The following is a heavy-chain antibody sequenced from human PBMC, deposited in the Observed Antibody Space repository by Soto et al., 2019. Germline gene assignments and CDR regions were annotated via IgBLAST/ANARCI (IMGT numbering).Heavy chain of an antibody. Sequence: QVQLQESGPGLVEPSQTLSLTCTVSGASINSDDYYFSWIRQPPGKGLEWIGHIYHSGITYTNPSIRSGVSISMDTSKNQCSLNLNSVTAADTAVYYCASGPNADKVDYWGQGTLVTVSS. J-gene: IGHJ4*02. CDR2: IYHSGIT. V-gene: IGHV4-30-4*01. CDR1: GASINSDDYY. CDR3: ASGPNADKVDY.